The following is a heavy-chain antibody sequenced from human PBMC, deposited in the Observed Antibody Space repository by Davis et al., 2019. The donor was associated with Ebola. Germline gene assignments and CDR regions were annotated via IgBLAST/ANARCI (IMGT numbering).Heavy chain of an antibody. CDR2: ISAYNGNT. CDR3: ARSIAATTGWFDP. D-gene: IGHD6-25*01. J-gene: IGHJ5*02. V-gene: IGHV1-18*04. CDR1: GYTFPNYG. Sequence: ASVTVSCKTSGYTFPNYGITWVRQAPGQGLEWMGWISAYNGNTNYAQKLQGRVTMTTDTSTSTAYMELRSLRSDDTAVYYCARSIAATTGWFDPWGQGTLVTVSS.